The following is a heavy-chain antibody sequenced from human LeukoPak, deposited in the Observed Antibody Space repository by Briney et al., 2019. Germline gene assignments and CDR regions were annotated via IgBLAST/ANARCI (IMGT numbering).Heavy chain of an antibody. CDR2: ISRSTTFT. Sequence: PGGSLRLSCAASGFTFSDYDMNWVRQAPGKGPEWVSSISRSTTFTSYTDSVRGRFTISRDNAKNLLYLQMNSLSVDDTALYYCTRDVKGTRLIFYFDLWGRGTPVSVSS. CDR3: TRDVKGTRLIFYFDL. J-gene: IGHJ2*01. D-gene: IGHD3-9*01. CDR1: GFTFSDYD. V-gene: IGHV3-21*01.